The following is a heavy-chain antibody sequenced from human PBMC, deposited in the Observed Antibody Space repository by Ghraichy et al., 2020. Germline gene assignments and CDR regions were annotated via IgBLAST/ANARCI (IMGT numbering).Heavy chain of an antibody. CDR2: IYYSGST. D-gene: IGHD1-1*01. V-gene: IGHV4-59*01. Sequence: SETLSLTCTVSGGSISSYYWSWIRQPPGKGLEWIGYIYYSGSTNYNPSLKSRVTISVDTSKNQFSLKLSSVTAADTAVYYCARFEGRTGTTYYFDYWGQGTLVTVSS. CDR3: ARFEGRTGTTYYFDY. CDR1: GGSISSYY. J-gene: IGHJ4*02.